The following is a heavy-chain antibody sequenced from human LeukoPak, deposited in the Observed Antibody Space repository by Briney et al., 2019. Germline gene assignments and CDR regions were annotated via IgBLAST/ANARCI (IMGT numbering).Heavy chain of an antibody. Sequence: GGSLRLSCAPSGFTLCDFYMNGICQAPGKRVEWISFISSSSSHTNYGDSMNVRFTISRDNAKISLYLQKNSLRDEDTAVYSGARDDCFGGGGDYSAFDVWGQGTMVTVSS. CDR2: ISSSSSHT. CDR3: ARDDCFGGGGDYSAFDV. D-gene: IGHD2-21*01. J-gene: IGHJ3*01. CDR1: GFTLCDFY. V-gene: IGHV3-11*05.